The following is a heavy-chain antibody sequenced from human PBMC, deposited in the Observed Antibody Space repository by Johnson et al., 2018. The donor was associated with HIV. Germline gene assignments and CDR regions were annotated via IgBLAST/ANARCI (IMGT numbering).Heavy chain of an antibody. CDR1: GFTFSSYW. D-gene: IGHD6-6*01. V-gene: IGHV3-7*01. J-gene: IGHJ3*02. CDR2: IKQDGSEK. Sequence: VKLVESGGGLVQPGGSLRLSCAASGFTFSSYWMSWVRQAPGKGLEWVANIKQDGSEKYYVDSVKGRFTISRDNAKNSLYLQMNSLRAEDTAVYYCARVGSNSSSLDAVDIWGQGTMVTVSS. CDR3: ARVGSNSSSLDAVDI.